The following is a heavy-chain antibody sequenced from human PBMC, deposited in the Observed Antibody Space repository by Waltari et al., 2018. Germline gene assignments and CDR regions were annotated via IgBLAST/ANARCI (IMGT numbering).Heavy chain of an antibody. CDR3: ATDTPYLHYGDYPYYYYGMDV. V-gene: IGHV1-24*01. CDR1: GYTLPELS. D-gene: IGHD4-17*01. Sequence: QVQLVQSGAEVKKPGASVKVSCKVSGYTLPELSMHWVRQAPGQGLAWMGGFDPEDGETIYAQKFQGRVTMTEDTSTDTAYMELSSLRSEDTAVYYCATDTPYLHYGDYPYYYYGMDVWGQGTTVTVSS. J-gene: IGHJ6*02. CDR2: FDPEDGET.